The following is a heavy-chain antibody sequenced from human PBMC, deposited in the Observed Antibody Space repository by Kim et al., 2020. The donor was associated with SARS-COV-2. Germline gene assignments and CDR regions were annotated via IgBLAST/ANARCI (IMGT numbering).Heavy chain of an antibody. CDR1: GFTFSSYA. CDR3: ARDHYDSSGYSYGMDV. Sequence: GGSLRLSCAASGFTFSSYAMHWVRQAPGKGLEWVAVISYDGSNKYYADSVKGRFTISRDNSKNTRYLQMNSLRAEDTAVYYCARDHYDSSGYSYGMDVWGQGSSVTVSS. J-gene: IGHJ6*02. V-gene: IGHV3-30*04. D-gene: IGHD3-22*01. CDR2: ISYDGSNK.